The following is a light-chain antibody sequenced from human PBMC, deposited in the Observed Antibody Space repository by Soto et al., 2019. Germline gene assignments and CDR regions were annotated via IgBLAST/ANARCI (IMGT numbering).Light chain of an antibody. CDR3: QQCCSSTWK. CDR1: PSVRSNC. CDR2: GAS. Sequence: EIVLTQSPGTLSLSQGEIATLSFRASPSVRSNCLAWYQQKPGQAPRLLIYGASSRATGIPDRFSGSGSGTDFTLAISRLEPDDFAVYYCQQCCSSTWKFGQGTQVDI. V-gene: IGKV3-20*01. J-gene: IGKJ1*01.